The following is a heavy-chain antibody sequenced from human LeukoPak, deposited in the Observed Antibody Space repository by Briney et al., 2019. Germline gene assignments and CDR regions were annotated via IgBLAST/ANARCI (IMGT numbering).Heavy chain of an antibody. Sequence: PGGSLRLSCEASGFIFSNYAMNWVRQAPGKGLEWVAIMSADGSLEFCGDSVKGRFAISRDNSKSTLFLQMDNVRANDTAVYYCAKDVWFGGGLDSWGQGTLVTVSS. D-gene: IGHD3-10*01. CDR2: MSADGSLE. CDR3: AKDVWFGGGLDS. J-gene: IGHJ4*02. V-gene: IGHV3-30*18. CDR1: GFIFSNYA.